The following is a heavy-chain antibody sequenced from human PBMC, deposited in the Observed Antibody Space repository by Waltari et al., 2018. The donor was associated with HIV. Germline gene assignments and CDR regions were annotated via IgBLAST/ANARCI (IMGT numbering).Heavy chain of an antibody. J-gene: IGHJ4*02. D-gene: IGHD6-19*01. CDR3: ARRHTSEGILDY. CDR2: LNGDESRV. V-gene: IGHV3-74*01. CDR1: GFTFSNCW. Sequence: EVQLVESGGGLVQPGGSRSLPCVASGFTFSNCWMHWVRQGPGKGLVWVSRLNGDESRVLYADSVKGRFTISRDNARNTLYLQMNSLRDEDTAVYYCARRHTSEGILDYWGQGTLVTVSS.